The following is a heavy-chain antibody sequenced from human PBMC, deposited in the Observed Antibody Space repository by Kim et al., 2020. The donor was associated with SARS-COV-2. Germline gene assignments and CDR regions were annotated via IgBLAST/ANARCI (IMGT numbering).Heavy chain of an antibody. CDR3: TNGLIESGGANFDY. CDR2: IRSKANGYAT. Sequence: GGSLRLSCTASEFYFSDSAIHWVRQASGKGLEWVGHIRSKANGYATLYAASVKGRFTVSRDDSLNTAFLQRNSLQIEDTAIYFCTNGLIESGGANFDYWGRGTLVTV. D-gene: IGHD3-16*01. J-gene: IGHJ4*01. V-gene: IGHV3-73*01. CDR1: EFYFSDSA.